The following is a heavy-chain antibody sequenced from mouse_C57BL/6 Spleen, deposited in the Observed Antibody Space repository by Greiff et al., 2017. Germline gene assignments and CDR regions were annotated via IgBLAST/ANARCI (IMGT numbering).Heavy chain of an antibody. D-gene: IGHD1-1*02. CDR2: IYPGSGST. Sequence: QVQLQQPGAELVKPGASVKMSCKASGYTFTSYWITWVKQRPGQGLEWIGDIYPGSGSTNYNEKFKSKATLTVDTSSSTAYMQLSSLTSEDSAVYYCARFGSYEGYAMDYWGQGTSVTVSS. J-gene: IGHJ4*01. CDR3: ARFGSYEGYAMDY. V-gene: IGHV1-55*01. CDR1: GYTFTSYW.